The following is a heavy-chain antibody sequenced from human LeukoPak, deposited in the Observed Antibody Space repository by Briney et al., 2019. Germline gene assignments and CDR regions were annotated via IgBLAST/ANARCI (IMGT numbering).Heavy chain of an antibody. CDR1: GGSFSGYY. J-gene: IGHJ4*02. D-gene: IGHD6-13*01. CDR3: ARVETEGSSWYGVHYFDY. Sequence: SETLSLTCAVYGGSFSGYYWSWIRQPPGKGLEWIGEINHSGSTYYNPSLRSRVTISVDTSKSQFFLKLSSVTAADTAVYYCARVETEGSSWYGVHYFDYWGQGTQVTVSS. V-gene: IGHV4-34*01. CDR2: INHSGST.